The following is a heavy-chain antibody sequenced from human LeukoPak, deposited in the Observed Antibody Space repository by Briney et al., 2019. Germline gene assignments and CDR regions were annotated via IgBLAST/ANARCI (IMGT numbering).Heavy chain of an antibody. Sequence: GVSLRLSYAASGFTFSTYEMKWVRQAPGKGLEWVSYITGSGSPIYYADFVKGRFTISRDNAKNSLSLQMNSLRADDTAIYFCVTHSSSADYWGQGTLVTVSS. CDR1: GFTFSTYE. CDR2: ITGSGSPI. CDR3: VTHSSSADY. D-gene: IGHD6-6*01. J-gene: IGHJ4*02. V-gene: IGHV3-48*03.